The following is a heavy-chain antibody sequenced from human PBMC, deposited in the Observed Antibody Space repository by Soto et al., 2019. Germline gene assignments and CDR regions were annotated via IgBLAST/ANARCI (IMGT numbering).Heavy chain of an antibody. CDR1: GFTFSNYA. V-gene: IGHV3-11*05. D-gene: IGHD3-9*01. CDR2: ISSSSSYT. J-gene: IGHJ4*02. CDR3: ARGGDILTGYYTLDY. Sequence: PGGSLRLSCAASGFTFSNYAMSWIRQAPGKGLEWISYISSSSSYTNYADSVKGRFTISRDNAKKSLYLQMNSLRAEDTAVYYCARGGDILTGYYTLDYWGQGILVTVSS.